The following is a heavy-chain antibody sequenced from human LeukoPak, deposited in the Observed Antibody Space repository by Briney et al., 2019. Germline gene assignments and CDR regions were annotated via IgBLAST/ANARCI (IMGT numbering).Heavy chain of an antibody. Sequence: ASETLSLTCTVSGGSISSSNYYWGWIRQPPGKGLEWIGNIFYSGSTHYNPSLKSRVTISVDTSKNQFSLKLNSVTAADTAVYHCAGLVVVTATFDYWGQGTLVTVSS. CDR1: GGSISSSNYY. J-gene: IGHJ4*02. CDR3: AGLVVVTATFDY. V-gene: IGHV4-39*01. CDR2: IFYSGST. D-gene: IGHD2-21*02.